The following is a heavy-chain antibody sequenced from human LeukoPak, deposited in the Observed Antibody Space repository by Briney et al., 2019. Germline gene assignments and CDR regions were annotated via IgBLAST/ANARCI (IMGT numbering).Heavy chain of an antibody. CDR2: INHSGST. CDR3: ARGGYPMVVPAAIEVAGYWFDP. D-gene: IGHD2-2*01. J-gene: IGHJ5*02. V-gene: IGHV4-34*01. Sequence: SETLSLTCAVYGGSFSGYYWSWIRQPPGKGLEWIGEINHSGSTNYNPSLKSRVTISVDTSKNQFSLKLSSVTAADTAVYYCARGGYPMVVPAAIEVAGYWFDPWGQGTLVTVSS. CDR1: GGSFSGYY.